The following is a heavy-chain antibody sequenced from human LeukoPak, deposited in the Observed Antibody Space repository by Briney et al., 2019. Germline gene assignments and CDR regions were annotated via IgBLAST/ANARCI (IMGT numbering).Heavy chain of an antibody. J-gene: IGHJ2*01. CDR1: GGSISSGGYS. V-gene: IGHV4-30-2*01. CDR2: IYHSGST. CDR3: ARGWLQFYWYFDL. Sequence: SETLSLTCAVSGGSISSGGYSWSWIRQPPGKGLEWIGYIYHSGSTYYNPSLKSRVTISVDRSKNQFSLKLTSVTAADTAAYYCARGWLQFYWYFDLWGRGTLVTVSS. D-gene: IGHD5-24*01.